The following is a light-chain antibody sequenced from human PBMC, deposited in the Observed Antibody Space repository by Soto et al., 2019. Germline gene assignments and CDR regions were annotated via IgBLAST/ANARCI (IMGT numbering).Light chain of an antibody. CDR1: SSNIGRNY. Sequence: QSGLTQPPSVSAAPGEKVTISCSGGSSNIGRNYVSWYQQLPGTAPKLLIYDNSKRPSGIPDRFSGSKSGTSATLGITGLQTGDEADYYCGTWDSGPSVGLFGGGTKLIVL. J-gene: IGLJ2*01. CDR2: DNS. V-gene: IGLV1-51*01. CDR3: GTWDSGPSVGL.